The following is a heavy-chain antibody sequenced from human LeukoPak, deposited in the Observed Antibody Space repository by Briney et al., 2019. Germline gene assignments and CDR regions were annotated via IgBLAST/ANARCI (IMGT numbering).Heavy chain of an antibody. CDR3: ARDTTLSAAAGTMGYFDH. CDR1: GFTFSSYS. V-gene: IGHV3-21*01. D-gene: IGHD6-13*01. Sequence: GGSLRLSCAASGFTFSSYSMNWVRQAPGKGLEWVSSISSSSSYIYYADSVKGRFTISRDNAKNSLYLQMNSLRAEDTAVYYCARDTTLSAAAGTMGYFDHWGQGTLVTVSS. J-gene: IGHJ4*02. CDR2: ISSSSSYI.